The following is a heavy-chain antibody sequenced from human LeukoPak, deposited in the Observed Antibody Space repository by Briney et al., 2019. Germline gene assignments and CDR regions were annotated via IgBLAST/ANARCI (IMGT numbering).Heavy chain of an antibody. CDR1: GFTFSDHN. V-gene: IGHV3-72*01. D-gene: IGHD3-16*01. Sequence: QPGGSLRLSCAASGFTFSDHNMDWVRQAPGKGLEWVGRTRDKANSYTTEYAASVKGRFTISRDDSKNSLYLQMDSLKTEDTAVYYCARDFGGTFGGVIDTWGQGTLVTVSS. J-gene: IGHJ5*02. CDR2: TRDKANSYTT. CDR3: ARDFGGTFGGVIDT.